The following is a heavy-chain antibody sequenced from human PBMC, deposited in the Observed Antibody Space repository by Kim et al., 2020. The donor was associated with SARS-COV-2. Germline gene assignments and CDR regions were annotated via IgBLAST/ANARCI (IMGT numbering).Heavy chain of an antibody. CDR3: ARGRKILRRIAAAGNHY. J-gene: IGHJ4*02. Sequence: SETLSLTCAVYGGSFSGYYWSWIRQPPGKGLEWIGEINHSGSTNYNPSLKSRVTISVDTSKNQFSLKLSSVTAADTAVYYCARGRKILRRIAAAGNHYWGQGTLVTVSS. V-gene: IGHV4-34*01. CDR1: GGSFSGYY. CDR2: INHSGST. D-gene: IGHD6-13*01.